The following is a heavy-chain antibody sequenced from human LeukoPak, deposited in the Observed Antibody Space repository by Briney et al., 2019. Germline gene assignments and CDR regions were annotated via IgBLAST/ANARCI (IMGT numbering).Heavy chain of an antibody. V-gene: IGHV3-23*01. J-gene: IGHJ4*02. Sequence: GGSLRLPCAASGFTFSSYAMSWVRQAPGKGLEWVSAISGSGGSTYYADSVKGRFTISRDNSKNTLYLQMNSLRAEDTAVYYCAKDQSGSGDLFDYWGQGTLVTVSS. CDR3: AKDQSGSGDLFDY. CDR1: GFTFSSYA. D-gene: IGHD1-26*01. CDR2: ISGSGGST.